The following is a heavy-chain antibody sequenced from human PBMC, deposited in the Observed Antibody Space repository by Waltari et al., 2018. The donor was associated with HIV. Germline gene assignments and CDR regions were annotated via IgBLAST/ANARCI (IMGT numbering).Heavy chain of an antibody. J-gene: IGHJ3*02. CDR2: IYHSGST. CDR3: ARRGGGAAVNSHAFDI. Sequence: QVQLQESGPGLVKPSGTLSLTCAVSGGSISSSNWWSWVRQPPGKGLEWIGEIYHSGSTNYNPSLKSRVTISVDKSTNQFSLKLSSVTAADTAVYYCARRGGGAAVNSHAFDIWGQGTMVTVSS. V-gene: IGHV4-4*02. D-gene: IGHD6-25*01. CDR1: GGSISSSNW.